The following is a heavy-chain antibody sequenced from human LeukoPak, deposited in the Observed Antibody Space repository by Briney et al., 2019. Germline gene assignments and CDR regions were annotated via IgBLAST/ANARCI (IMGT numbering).Heavy chain of an antibody. J-gene: IGHJ4*02. CDR1: GGSIGSGNYY. CDR3: ARWGSSPSGVGGLDY. D-gene: IGHD2-2*01. V-gene: IGHV4-39*07. Sequence: PSETLSLTCTVSGGSIGSGNYYWGWIRQPPGKGLEWIGTVYYSGSTYYNPSLQSRVAISVDTSKNQFSLRLSSVTAADTAVYYCARWGSSPSGVGGLDYWGQGTLVTVSS. CDR2: VYYSGST.